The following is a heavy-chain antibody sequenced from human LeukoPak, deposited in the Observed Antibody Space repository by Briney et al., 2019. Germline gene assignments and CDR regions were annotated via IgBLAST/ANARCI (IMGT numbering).Heavy chain of an antibody. CDR1: GYTFTTYD. CDR3: ARVAGSIDY. Sequence: ASVKVSCKASGYTFTTYDINWVRQATGQGLEWMGWMNPNSGYTGYAQKFQGRVTITRGTSISTAYMELSSLRSEDTAVYYCARVAGSIDYWGQGTLVTVSS. D-gene: IGHD6-19*01. J-gene: IGHJ4*02. V-gene: IGHV1-8*03. CDR2: MNPNSGYT.